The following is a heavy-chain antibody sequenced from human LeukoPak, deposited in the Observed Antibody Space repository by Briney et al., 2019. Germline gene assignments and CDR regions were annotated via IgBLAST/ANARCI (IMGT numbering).Heavy chain of an antibody. Sequence: PGGSLRLSCLASEFSFSSYSMNWVRQAPGKGLEWISYISHGSHTIYYADSVKGRFTISRDNAKNSLYLQMNSLRAEDTAVYYCATGYCSGGSCYPPFDYWGQGTLVTVSS. J-gene: IGHJ4*02. D-gene: IGHD2-15*01. CDR1: EFSFSSYS. CDR2: ISHGSHTI. V-gene: IGHV3-48*04. CDR3: ATGYCSGGSCYPPFDY.